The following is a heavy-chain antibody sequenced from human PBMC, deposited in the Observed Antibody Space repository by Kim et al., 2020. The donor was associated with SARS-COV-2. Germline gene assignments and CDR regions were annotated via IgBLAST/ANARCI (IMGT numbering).Heavy chain of an antibody. CDR2: INHSGST. CDR3: ARANMYVLRYFDWSQNPYYYGMDV. Sequence: SETLSLTCAVYGGSFSGYYWSWIRQPPGKGLEWIGEINHSGSTNYNPSLKSRVTISVETSKNQFSLKLSSVTAADTAVYYCARANMYVLRYFDWSQNPYYYGMDVWGQGTTVTVSS. D-gene: IGHD3-9*01. CDR1: GGSFSGYY. V-gene: IGHV4-34*01. J-gene: IGHJ6*02.